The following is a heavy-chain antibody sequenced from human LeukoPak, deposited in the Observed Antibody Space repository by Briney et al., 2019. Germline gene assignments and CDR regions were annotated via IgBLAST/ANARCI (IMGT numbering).Heavy chain of an antibody. V-gene: IGHV3-33*01. CDR3: ARVPHRGVATIINFDY. Sequence: GGSLRLSCAASGFTFSSYGMHWVRQAPGKGLEWGAVIWYDGSNKYYADSVKGRFTISRDNSKNTLYLQMNSLRAEDTAVYYCARVPHRGVATIINFDYWGQGTLVTVSS. D-gene: IGHD5-12*01. J-gene: IGHJ4*02. CDR1: GFTFSSYG. CDR2: IWYDGSNK.